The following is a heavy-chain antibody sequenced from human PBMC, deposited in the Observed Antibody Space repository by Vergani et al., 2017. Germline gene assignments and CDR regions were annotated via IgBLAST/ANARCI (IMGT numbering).Heavy chain of an antibody. Sequence: QLVESGGGWVQPGGSLRLSCVVSGFDFSSYIMNWVRQAPGKGLEWVSFVSTGTKSQSYAESVKGRFTISRDSAKNMLFLQMNNLRTEDTAIYYCAKQYFVSGNYLFDYWGQGTLVTVSS. CDR3: AKQYFVSGNYLFDY. CDR1: GFDFSSYI. V-gene: IGHV3-48*01. D-gene: IGHD3-10*01. CDR2: VSTGTKSQ. J-gene: IGHJ4*02.